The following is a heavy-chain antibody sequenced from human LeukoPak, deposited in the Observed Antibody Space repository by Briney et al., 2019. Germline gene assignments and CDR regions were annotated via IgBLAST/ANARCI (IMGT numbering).Heavy chain of an antibody. V-gene: IGHV3-66*02. CDR2: IYSGGST. CDR1: GFTVSSNY. D-gene: IGHD3-22*01. Sequence: GGSLRLSCAASGFTVSSNYMSWVRQAPGKGLEWVSVIYSGGSTYYADSVKGRFTISRDNSKNTLYLQMNSLRAEDTAVYYCARDTYYYDSSGPRGHWGQGTPVTVSS. J-gene: IGHJ4*02. CDR3: ARDTYYYDSSGPRGH.